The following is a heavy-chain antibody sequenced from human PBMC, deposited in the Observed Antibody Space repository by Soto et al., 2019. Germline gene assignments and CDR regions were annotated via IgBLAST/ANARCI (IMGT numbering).Heavy chain of an antibody. CDR1: GGSFSGYY. Sequence: SETLSLTCAVYGGSFSGYYWSWIRQPPGKGLEWIGEINHSGSTNYNPSLKSRVTISVDTSKNQFSLKLSSVTAADTAVYYCARVGYGSGSYLDGMDVWGQGTTVT. V-gene: IGHV4-34*01. CDR2: INHSGST. D-gene: IGHD3-10*01. CDR3: ARVGYGSGSYLDGMDV. J-gene: IGHJ6*02.